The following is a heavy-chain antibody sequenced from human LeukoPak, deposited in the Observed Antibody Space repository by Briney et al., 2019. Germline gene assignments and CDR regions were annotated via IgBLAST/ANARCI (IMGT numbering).Heavy chain of an antibody. Sequence: ASVKDSRMESVYSFTSYHMQWVRQAPGQGLEWMGLINPSSGTTSYTQKLQGRLTVTRDTSTSTVYMELSSLTSEDTAIYYCARDLGDTTIAHWGQGTLVSVSS. V-gene: IGHV1-46*01. CDR1: VYSFTSYH. J-gene: IGHJ4*02. CDR3: ARDLGDTTIAH. CDR2: INPSSGTT. D-gene: IGHD5-18*01.